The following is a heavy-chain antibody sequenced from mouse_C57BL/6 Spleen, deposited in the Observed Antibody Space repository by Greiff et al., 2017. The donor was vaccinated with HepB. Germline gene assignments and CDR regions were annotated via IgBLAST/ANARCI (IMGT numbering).Heavy chain of an antibody. J-gene: IGHJ3*01. Sequence: QVQLQQSGAELVKPGASVKLSCKASGYTFTSYWMQWVKQRPGQGLEWIGEIDPSDSYTNYNQKFKGKATLTVDTSSSTAYMQLSSLTSEDSAVYYCARSDSSGYGWFAYWGQGTLVTVSA. D-gene: IGHD3-2*02. CDR3: ARSDSSGYGWFAY. CDR1: GYTFTSYW. V-gene: IGHV1-50*01. CDR2: IDPSDSYT.